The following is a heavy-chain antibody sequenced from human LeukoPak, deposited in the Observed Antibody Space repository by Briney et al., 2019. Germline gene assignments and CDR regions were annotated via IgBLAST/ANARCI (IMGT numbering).Heavy chain of an antibody. Sequence: GGSLRLSCAASGFTFSGHGMNWVRQAPGKGLEWVSGITGSGATTYYADSVKGRFTISRDNSKNTLYLQMNSLRAEDTAVYYCARGGPAAGRFDYWGQGTLVTVSS. V-gene: IGHV3-23*01. CDR1: GFTFSGHG. D-gene: IGHD6-13*01. J-gene: IGHJ4*02. CDR2: ITGSGATT. CDR3: ARGGPAAGRFDY.